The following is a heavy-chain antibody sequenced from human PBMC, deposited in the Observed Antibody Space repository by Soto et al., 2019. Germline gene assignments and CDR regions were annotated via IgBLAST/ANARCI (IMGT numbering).Heavy chain of an antibody. J-gene: IGHJ4*02. CDR2: ISYDGSNK. D-gene: IGHD3-22*01. Sequence: QVQLVESGGGVVQPGRSLRLSCAASGFTFSSYGMHWVRQAPGKGLEWVAVISYDGSNKYYADSVKGRFTISRDNSKNSLYLKMNSLRAEVTAVYYCAKSADRYYYDGSGYGHWGQGTLVTVSS. CDR3: AKSADRYYYDGSGYGH. V-gene: IGHV3-30*18. CDR1: GFTFSSYG.